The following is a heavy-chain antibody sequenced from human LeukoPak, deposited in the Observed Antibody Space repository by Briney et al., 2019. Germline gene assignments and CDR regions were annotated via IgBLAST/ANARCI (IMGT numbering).Heavy chain of an antibody. Sequence: GGSLRLSCAASGFTFSSYWMHWVRQAPGKGLEWVSVIYSGGSTYYADSVKGRFTISRDNSKNTLYLQMNSLRAEDTAVYYCARGYEFDYWGQGTLVTVSS. V-gene: IGHV3-53*01. CDR3: ARGYEFDY. CDR2: IYSGGST. J-gene: IGHJ4*02. CDR1: GFTFSSYW. D-gene: IGHD3-3*01.